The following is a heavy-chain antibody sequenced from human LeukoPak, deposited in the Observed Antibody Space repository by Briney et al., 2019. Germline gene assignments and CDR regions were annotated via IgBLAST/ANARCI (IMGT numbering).Heavy chain of an antibody. J-gene: IGHJ4*02. Sequence: GGSLRLSCAASGFTFSNAWMSWVRQAPGKGLEWVSSISSSSSYIYYADSVKGRFTISRDNSKNTLYLQMNSLRAEYTAVYYCAKDGHWTFDYWGQGTLVTVSS. D-gene: IGHD1-1*01. CDR1: GFTFSNAW. CDR2: ISSSSSYI. CDR3: AKDGHWTFDY. V-gene: IGHV3-21*01.